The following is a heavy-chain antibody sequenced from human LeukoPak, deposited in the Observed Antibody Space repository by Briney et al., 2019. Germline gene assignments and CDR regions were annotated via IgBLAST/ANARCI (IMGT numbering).Heavy chain of an antibody. Sequence: PGGSLRLSCAASGFTFSSYGMHWVRQAPGKGLEWVAVIWYDGSNKYYADSVKGRFTISRDNSKNTLYLQMNSLRAEDTAVYYCATQIQYGDYDYWGQGTLVTVSS. CDR2: IWYDGSNK. CDR1: GFTFSSYG. CDR3: ATQIQYGDYDY. D-gene: IGHD4-17*01. V-gene: IGHV3-33*01. J-gene: IGHJ4*02.